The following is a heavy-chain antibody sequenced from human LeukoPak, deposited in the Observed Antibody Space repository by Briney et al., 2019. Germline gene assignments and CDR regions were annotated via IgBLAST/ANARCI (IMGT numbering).Heavy chain of an antibody. Sequence: GGSLRLSCAASAFTFSTYGMHWVRQAPGKGLEWVAFERYDGSDKYYADSVKGRFTISRDNSKNTLCLQMNSLRAEDTAVYYCATEALDFWGQGTLVTVSS. V-gene: IGHV3-30*02. CDR3: ATEALDF. CDR1: AFTFSTYG. J-gene: IGHJ4*02. CDR2: ERYDGSDK.